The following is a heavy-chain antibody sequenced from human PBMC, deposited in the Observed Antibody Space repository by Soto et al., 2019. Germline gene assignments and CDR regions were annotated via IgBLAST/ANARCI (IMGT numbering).Heavy chain of an antibody. J-gene: IGHJ6*02. D-gene: IGHD3-22*01. CDR3: ARGGSDYEGSGYYQGHV. V-gene: IGHV1-69*12. CDR1: GGTFSNYG. Sequence: QVQLVQSGAEVKKPGSSVKVSCKSSGGTFSNYGFSWVRQAPGQGLECMGVIVPIFGAEHPQKFQGRVTITAGESKNNVFMELRGLRFEDTGVYYCARGGSDYEGSGYYQGHVWGQGTTVTVSS. CDR2: IVPIFGA.